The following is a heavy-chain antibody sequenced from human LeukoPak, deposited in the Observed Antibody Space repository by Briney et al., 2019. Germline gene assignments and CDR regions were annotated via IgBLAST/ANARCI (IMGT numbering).Heavy chain of an antibody. J-gene: IGHJ4*02. Sequence: GGSLRLSCSASGFTFSSYAMSWVRQAPGKGLEWVSAISGSGGSTYYADSVKGRFTISRDNAKNSLYLQMNSLRAEDTAVYYCARDSITMVRGVIGYWGQGTLVTVSS. CDR3: ARDSITMVRGVIGY. CDR2: ISGSGGST. V-gene: IGHV3-23*01. D-gene: IGHD3-10*01. CDR1: GFTFSSYA.